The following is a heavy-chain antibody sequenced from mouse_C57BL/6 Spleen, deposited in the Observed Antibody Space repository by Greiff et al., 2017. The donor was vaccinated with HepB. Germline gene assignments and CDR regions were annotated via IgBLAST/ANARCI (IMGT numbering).Heavy chain of an antibody. Sequence: VQLVESGAELVKPGASVKLSCKASGYTFTEYTIHWVKQRSGQGLEWIGWFYPGSGSIKYNEKFKDKATLTADKSSSTVYMELSRLTSEDSAVYFCARHEERYDYVDWYFDVWGTGTTVTVSS. CDR2: FYPGSGSI. CDR1: GYTFTEYT. J-gene: IGHJ1*03. V-gene: IGHV1-62-2*01. CDR3: ARHEERYDYVDWYFDV. D-gene: IGHD2-4*01.